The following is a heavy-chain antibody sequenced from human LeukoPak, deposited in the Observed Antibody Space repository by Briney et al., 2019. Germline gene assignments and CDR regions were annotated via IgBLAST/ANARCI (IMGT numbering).Heavy chain of an antibody. J-gene: IGHJ4*02. V-gene: IGHV3-11*06. CDR2: ISSSSTYT. D-gene: IGHD3-22*01. Sequence: PGGSLRLSCAASGFTFSDYYMSWIRQAPGKGLEWVSYISSSSTYTNYADSVKGRFTISRDNAKNSLYLQMNSLRDEDTAVYYCARSTYYYDSSGYLYPSFFDYWGQGNLVTVSS. CDR1: GFTFSDYY. CDR3: ARSTYYYDSSGYLYPSFFDY.